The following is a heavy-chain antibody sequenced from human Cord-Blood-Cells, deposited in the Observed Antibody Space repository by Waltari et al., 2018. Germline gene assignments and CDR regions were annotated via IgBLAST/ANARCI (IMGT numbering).Heavy chain of an antibody. CDR2: INHSGST. CDR1: GGSFSCYY. J-gene: IGHJ4*02. V-gene: IGHV4-34*01. Sequence: QVQLQQWGAGLLKPSETLSLTCAVYGGSFSCYYWSWIRQHPGKGLEWIGEINHSGSTNYNPSLKSRVTISVDTSKNQFSLKLSSVTAADTAVYYCARFDYWGQGTLVTVSS. CDR3: ARFDY.